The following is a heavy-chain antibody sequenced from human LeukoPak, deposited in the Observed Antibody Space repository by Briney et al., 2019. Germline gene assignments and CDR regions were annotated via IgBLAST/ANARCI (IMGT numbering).Heavy chain of an antibody. Sequence: SETLSLTCAVYGGSFSGYYWSWIRQPPGKGLEWIGEINHSGSTNYNPSLKSRVTISVDTSKNQFSLKLSSVTAADTAVYYCARGGGPDGAASYWGQGTLVTASS. V-gene: IGHV4-34*01. CDR2: INHSGST. D-gene: IGHD3-10*01. J-gene: IGHJ4*02. CDR3: ARGGGPDGAASY. CDR1: GGSFSGYY.